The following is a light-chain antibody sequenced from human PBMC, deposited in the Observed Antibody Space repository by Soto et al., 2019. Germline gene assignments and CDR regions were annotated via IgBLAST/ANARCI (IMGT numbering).Light chain of an antibody. CDR3: LLYYGGQLGV. J-gene: IGLJ2*01. CDR1: TGAVTSGYY. Sequence: QAVVTQEPSLTVSPGGTVTLTCAPSTGAVTSGYYPNWFQQKPGQAPRALIYSTNNKYSWTPARFSGSLLGGKAALTLSGVQPEAEADYYCLLYYGGQLGVFGGGTKLTVL. V-gene: IGLV7-43*01. CDR2: STN.